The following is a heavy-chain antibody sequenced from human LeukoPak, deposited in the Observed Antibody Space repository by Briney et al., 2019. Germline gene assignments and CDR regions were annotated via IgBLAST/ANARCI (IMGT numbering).Heavy chain of an antibody. CDR3: ARKRGVAPAAIDY. CDR1: GGSISSGGYY. CDR2: IYYSGST. Sequence: SETLSLTYTVSGGSISSGGYYWSWIRQHPGKGLEWIGYIYYSGSTYYNPSLKSRVTISVDTSKNQFSLKLSSVTAADTAVYYCARKRGVAPAAIDYWGQGTLVTVSS. J-gene: IGHJ4*02. V-gene: IGHV4-31*03. D-gene: IGHD2-2*01.